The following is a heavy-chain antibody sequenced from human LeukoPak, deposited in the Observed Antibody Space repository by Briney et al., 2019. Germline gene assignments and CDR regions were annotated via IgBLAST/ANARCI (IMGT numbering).Heavy chain of an antibody. J-gene: IGHJ3*02. CDR2: ISGSGGST. D-gene: IGHD3-22*01. CDR1: GFTFSSYA. V-gene: IGHV3-23*01. Sequence: GGSLRLSCAASGFTFSSYAMSWVRQAPGKGLEWVSAISGSGGSTYYADSVKGRFTISRDNSKNTLYLQMNSLRAEDTAVYYCAKDTYYYDSSGPDAFDTWGQGTMVTVSS. CDR3: AKDTYYYDSSGPDAFDT.